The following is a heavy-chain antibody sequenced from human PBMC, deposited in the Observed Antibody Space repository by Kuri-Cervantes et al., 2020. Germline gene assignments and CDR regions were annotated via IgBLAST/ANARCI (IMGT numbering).Heavy chain of an antibody. CDR2: ISSSSSYI. V-gene: IGHV3-21*01. CDR1: GFTFSSYS. CDR3: ASVQKSNDYGIRPRDFDY. D-gene: IGHD4-17*01. J-gene: IGHJ4*02. Sequence: GGSLRLSCAASGFTFSSYSMNWVRQAPGKGLEWVSSISSSSSYIYYADSVKGRFTISRDNAKNSLYLQMNSLRDEDTAVYYCASVQKSNDYGIRPRDFDYWGRGTLVTVSS.